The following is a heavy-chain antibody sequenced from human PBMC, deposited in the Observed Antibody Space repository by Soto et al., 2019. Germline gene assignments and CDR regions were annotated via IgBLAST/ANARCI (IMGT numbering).Heavy chain of an antibody. CDR3: AKEGYCSGGYCLGFDY. V-gene: IGHV3-30-3*01. J-gene: IGHJ4*02. Sequence: PGGSLRLSCAASGFTFSSYAMHWVRQAPGKGLEWVAVISYDGSNKYYADSVKGRFTISRDNSKNTLYLQMNSLRAEDTAVYYCAKEGYCSGGYCLGFDYWGQGTLVTVSS. D-gene: IGHD2-15*01. CDR2: ISYDGSNK. CDR1: GFTFSSYA.